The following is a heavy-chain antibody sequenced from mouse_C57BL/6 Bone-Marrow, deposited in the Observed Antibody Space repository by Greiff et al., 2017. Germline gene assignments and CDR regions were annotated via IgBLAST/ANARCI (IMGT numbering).Heavy chain of an antibody. D-gene: IGHD2-2*01. Sequence: EVKLMESGGGLVQPGGSMKLSCAASGFTFSDAWMDWVRQSPEKGLEWVAEIRNKANNHATYYAESVKGRFTISRDDSKSSVYLQMNSLRAEDTGIYYCTRGVTTWNYFDYWGQGTTLTVSS. CDR1: GFTFSDAW. J-gene: IGHJ2*01. CDR3: TRGVTTWNYFDY. V-gene: IGHV6-6*01. CDR2: IRNKANNHAT.